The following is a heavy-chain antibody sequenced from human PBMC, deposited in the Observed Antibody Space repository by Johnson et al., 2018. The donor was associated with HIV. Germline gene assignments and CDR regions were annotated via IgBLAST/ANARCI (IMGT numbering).Heavy chain of an antibody. CDR3: TTGELWNGYYCAKAYDAFDI. V-gene: IGHV3-15*01. D-gene: IGHD3-3*01. CDR1: GFTFNNAW. CDR2: IKSKTDGGTT. J-gene: IGHJ3*02. Sequence: VQLVESGGGLVKPGGSLRLSCAASGFTFNNAWMSWVRQAPGKGLEWVGRIKSKTDGGTTDYAAPVKGRFTISRDDSKNTLYLQMNSLKTEDTAVYYCTTGELWNGYYCAKAYDAFDIWGQGTMVTVSS.